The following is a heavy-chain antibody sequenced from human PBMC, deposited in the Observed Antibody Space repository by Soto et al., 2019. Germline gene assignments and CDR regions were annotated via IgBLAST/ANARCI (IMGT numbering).Heavy chain of an antibody. J-gene: IGHJ4*02. CDR3: ARGSGYNGYYFDY. V-gene: IGHV4-59*01. Sequence: PSETLSLTCTVSGGSISSYYWSWIRQPPGKGLEWIGHIYYSGSTNYNPSLKSRVTISIDTSSNYFSLKLSSVTAADTAVYFCARGSGYNGYYFDYWGQGTLVTVSS. CDR1: GGSISSYY. CDR2: IYYSGST. D-gene: IGHD3-22*01.